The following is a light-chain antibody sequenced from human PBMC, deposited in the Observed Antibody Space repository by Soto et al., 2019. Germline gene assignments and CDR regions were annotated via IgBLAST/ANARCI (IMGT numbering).Light chain of an antibody. CDR3: HQFGGSPQT. J-gene: IGKJ1*01. V-gene: IGKV3-20*01. Sequence: EIVLTQSPGTLSLSPGDRATLSCRASQSLSVSYIAWYQQKPGQAPRLLIYSTSTRAAGIPDRFTGRGSGTHFTRAISRLEPEDVAVYYCHQFGGSPQTFGQGTTVEV. CDR2: STS. CDR1: QSLSVSY.